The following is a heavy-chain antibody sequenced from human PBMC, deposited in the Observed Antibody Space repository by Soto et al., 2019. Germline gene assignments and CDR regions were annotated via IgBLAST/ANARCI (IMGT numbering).Heavy chain of an antibody. V-gene: IGHV3-48*02. D-gene: IGHD3-22*01. CDR2: ISGSSSNI. CDR3: ARDMDYYESNVGFDI. Sequence: EVQLVESGGGLVQPGGSLRLSCSASGFTFSRFSMNWVRQAPGKGREWISHISGSSSNIYYADSVRGRFTVSRDDAKNSLYLQMNSLRDEDSALYYCARDMDYYESNVGFDIWGQGARVTVSS. J-gene: IGHJ3*02. CDR1: GFTFSRFS.